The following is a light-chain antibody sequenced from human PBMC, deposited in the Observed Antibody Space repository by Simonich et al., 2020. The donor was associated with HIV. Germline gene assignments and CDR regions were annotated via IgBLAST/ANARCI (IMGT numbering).Light chain of an antibody. J-gene: IGKJ1*01. CDR1: QSVLSSSNNKNY. Sequence: DIVMTQSPDSLTVSLGERATINCKSSQSVLSSSNNKNYLTWYQQKPGQPPKLLIYWASTRESGVPDRFSASGSGTDFTLTISSLQAEDVAVYYCQQYYSTPRTFGQGTKVNIK. CDR2: WAS. CDR3: QQYYSTPRT. V-gene: IGKV4-1*01.